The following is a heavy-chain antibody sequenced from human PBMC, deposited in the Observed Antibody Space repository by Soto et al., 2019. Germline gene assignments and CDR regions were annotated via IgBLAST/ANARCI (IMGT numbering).Heavy chain of an antibody. CDR3: ARPKRSGYDRGDSYYHTMDV. Sequence: QMRLVQSGAEVKNSGSSVKVSCKASGDTSSNFVITWVRQVPGQGLEWLGGILPMFGAVKYAQKFQDRLTITADRSTNTASMELGSLRSEDTAVYYCARPKRSGYDRGDSYYHTMDVWGHGTTVTVS. D-gene: IGHD3-3*01. CDR2: ILPMFGAV. V-gene: IGHV1-69*06. J-gene: IGHJ6*02. CDR1: GDTSSNFV.